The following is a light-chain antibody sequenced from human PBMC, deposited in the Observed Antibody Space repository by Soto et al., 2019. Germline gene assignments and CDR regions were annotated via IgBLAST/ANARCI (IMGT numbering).Light chain of an antibody. Sequence: DIQMTQSPSSLSASVGDRVTVTCRASQSISSYLNWYQHKPGKAPKLLIYAASSLQSGIPSRFSASGSGTDFTLAISSLQPEDFATYYCQQSYATPFTFGPGTKVAIK. CDR1: QSISSY. J-gene: IGKJ3*01. V-gene: IGKV1-39*01. CDR2: AAS. CDR3: QQSYATPFT.